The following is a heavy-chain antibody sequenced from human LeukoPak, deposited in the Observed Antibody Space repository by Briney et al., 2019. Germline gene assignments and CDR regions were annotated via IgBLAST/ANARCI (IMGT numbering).Heavy chain of an antibody. V-gene: IGHV4-59*01. CDR3: ARASFSTYYYYYMDV. CDR2: IYYSGST. D-gene: IGHD2/OR15-2a*01. J-gene: IGHJ6*03. Sequence: SETLSLTCTVSGGSISSYYWSWIRQPPGKGLEWIGYIYYSGSTNYNPSLKSRVTISVDTSKNQFSLKLSSVTAADTAVYYCARASFSTYYYYYMDVWGKGTTVTVSS. CDR1: GGSISSYY.